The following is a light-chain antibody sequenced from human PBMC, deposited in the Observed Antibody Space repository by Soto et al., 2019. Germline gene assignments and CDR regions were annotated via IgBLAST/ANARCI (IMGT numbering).Light chain of an antibody. Sequence: QSARTHPASVSGAAGQSITIACTGISTDVENYNFVSWYQQHPGKVPKLMIYEDYKRPSGVSNRFSGSKSGNTASLTISGLQAEDEAEDYCCSHAGFNTPYVFATRTKVSVL. CDR3: CSHAGFNTPYV. CDR2: EDY. J-gene: IGLJ1*01. CDR1: STDVENYNF. V-gene: IGLV2-23*01.